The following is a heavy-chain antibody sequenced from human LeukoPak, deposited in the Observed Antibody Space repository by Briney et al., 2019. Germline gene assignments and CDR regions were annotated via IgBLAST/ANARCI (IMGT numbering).Heavy chain of an antibody. V-gene: IGHV3-21*01. CDR3: ARGAYGSGSYYNQ. Sequence: GGSLRLSCAASGFTFSSYGMNWVRQAPGKGLEWVSSISSSSSYIYYADSVKGRFTISRDNAKNSLYLQMNSLRAEDTAVYYCARGAYGSGSYYNQWGQGTLVTVSS. CDR2: ISSSSSYI. J-gene: IGHJ4*02. CDR1: GFTFSSYG. D-gene: IGHD3-10*01.